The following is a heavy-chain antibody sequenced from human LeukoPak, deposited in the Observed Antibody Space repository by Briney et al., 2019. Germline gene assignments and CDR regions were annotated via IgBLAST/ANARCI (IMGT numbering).Heavy chain of an antibody. CDR2: VSNDGSNQ. V-gene: IGHV3-30-3*01. D-gene: IGHD3-10*01. CDR1: GFTFTYYA. CDR3: ARGPDPVVRGPRRAFDL. Sequence: GRSLRLSCAASGFTFTYYAMHRVRQAPGKGLEWVAVVSNDGSNQDYTDSVKGRFIISRDDSKNTVYLQMNSLRVDDRAMYYCARGPDPVVRGPRRAFDLWGQGTLVTVSS. J-gene: IGHJ3*01.